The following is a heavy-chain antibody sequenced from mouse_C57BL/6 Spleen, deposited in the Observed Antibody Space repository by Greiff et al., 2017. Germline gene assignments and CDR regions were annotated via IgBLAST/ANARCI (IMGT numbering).Heavy chain of an antibody. D-gene: IGHD1-1*01. V-gene: IGHV2-9*01. CDR3: AKNYGSSYDYAMDY. J-gene: IGHJ4*01. Sequence: VQLKESGPGLVAPSQCLSISCTVSGFSLNSYGVDWVRQPPGKGLEWMGVIWGGGSTNYNSALMSSLSISTNNSQSQVFLKMTSLQTYDTAMYYCAKNYGSSYDYAMDYWGQGASVTVSS. CDR1: GFSLNSYG. CDR2: IWGGGST.